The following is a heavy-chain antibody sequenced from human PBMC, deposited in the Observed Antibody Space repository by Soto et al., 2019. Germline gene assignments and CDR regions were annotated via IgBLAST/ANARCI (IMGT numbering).Heavy chain of an antibody. CDR1: GFTFSSYA. J-gene: IGHJ6*02. CDR3: AKGPYYYGMDV. V-gene: IGHV3-23*01. Sequence: EVQLLESGGGLVQPGGSLRLSCAASGFTFSSYAMSWVRQAPGKGLEWVSTVSGNSGSTYYADSVKGRFTISRDNSKKTLYLQMNSLRVEDTAVYYCAKGPYYYGMDVWGQETTVTVSS. CDR2: VSGNSGST.